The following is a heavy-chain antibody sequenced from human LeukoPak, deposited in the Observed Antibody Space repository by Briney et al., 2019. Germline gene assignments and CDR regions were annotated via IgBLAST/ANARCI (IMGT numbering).Heavy chain of an antibody. CDR2: ISSISSTK. CDR3: SRSQNYKGYFDY. J-gene: IGHJ4*02. D-gene: IGHD3-10*01. V-gene: IGHV3-48*01. CDR1: GFTFSSYS. Sequence: GGSLRLSCAASGFTFSSYSMNWVRQAPGKGLEWVSNISSISSTKYYADSVKGRFTISRDNAMNSLYLQMNSLRAEDTAVYYWSRSQNYKGYFDYWGERTLVTVSS.